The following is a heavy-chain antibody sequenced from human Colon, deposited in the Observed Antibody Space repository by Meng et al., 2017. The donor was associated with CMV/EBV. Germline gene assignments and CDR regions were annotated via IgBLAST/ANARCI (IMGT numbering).Heavy chain of an antibody. Sequence: SLKISCAASGFTFDDHAMHWVRQVPGKGPEWVAGITWNSETIAYGDSMKGRFTVSRDNAKTALYRQMNSLRAEDTALYYCGKDVRANFFYGLDVWGQGTTVTVSS. J-gene: IGHJ6*02. CDR3: GKDVRANFFYGLDV. V-gene: IGHV3-9*01. CDR1: GFTFDDHA. CDR2: ITWNSETI.